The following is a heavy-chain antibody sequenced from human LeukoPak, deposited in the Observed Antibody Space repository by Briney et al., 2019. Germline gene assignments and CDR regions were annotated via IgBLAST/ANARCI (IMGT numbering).Heavy chain of an antibody. J-gene: IGHJ4*02. CDR1: GGSFSGYY. Sequence: ASETLSLTCAVYGGSFSGYYWSWIRQPPGKGLEWIGYTYYSGTTKCNPSFKSRVTISVDTSKNQFSLKLSSVTAADTAVFYCARHLNSYSFDYWGQGTLVTVSS. D-gene: IGHD4-23*01. V-gene: IGHV4-59*08. CDR3: ARHLNSYSFDY. CDR2: TYYSGTT.